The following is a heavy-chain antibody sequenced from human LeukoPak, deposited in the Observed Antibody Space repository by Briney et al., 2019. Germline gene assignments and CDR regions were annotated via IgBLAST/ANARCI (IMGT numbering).Heavy chain of an antibody. V-gene: IGHV4-39*07. J-gene: IGHJ4*02. CDR1: GGSISSSSYY. D-gene: IGHD3-9*01. Sequence: SETLSLTCTVSGGSISSSSYYWGWIRQPPGKGLEWIGSIYYSGSTYYNPSLKSRVTISVDTSKNQFSLKLSSVTAADTAVYYCARGDILTGCFDYWGQGTLVTVSS. CDR2: IYYSGST. CDR3: ARGDILTGCFDY.